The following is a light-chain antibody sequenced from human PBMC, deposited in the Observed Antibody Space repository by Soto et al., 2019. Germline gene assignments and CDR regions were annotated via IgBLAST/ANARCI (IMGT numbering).Light chain of an antibody. Sequence: EIAMTQSPATLSVSPGQRATLSCRASQNVNSNLAWYQQKPGHAPSLLMENVSTRATGFPARFSGSGSGTEFSLTISSLQSEDSAIFYCQQYNTLNTFGQGTKLEIK. CDR2: NVS. V-gene: IGKV3-15*01. CDR3: QQYNTLNT. CDR1: QNVNSN. J-gene: IGKJ2*01.